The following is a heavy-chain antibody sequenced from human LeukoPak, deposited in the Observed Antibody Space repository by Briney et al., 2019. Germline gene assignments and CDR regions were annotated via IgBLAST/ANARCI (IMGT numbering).Heavy chain of an antibody. CDR3: ARGTNKYSSSWP. CDR2: IYYSGST. D-gene: IGHD6-13*01. CDR1: GGSTSSYY. V-gene: IGHV4-59*01. J-gene: IGHJ5*02. Sequence: SETLSLTCTVSGGSTSSYYWSWIRQPPGKGLEWIGYIYYSGSTNYNPSLKSRVTISVDTSKNQFSLKLSSVTAADTAVYYCARGTNKYSSSWPWGQGTLVTVSS.